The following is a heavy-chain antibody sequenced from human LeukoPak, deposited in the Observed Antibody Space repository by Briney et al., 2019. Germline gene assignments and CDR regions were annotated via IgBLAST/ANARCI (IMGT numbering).Heavy chain of an antibody. Sequence: GGSLRLSCAASGFTFSSYSMNWVRQAPGKGLEWVANIKQDGSEKYYVDSVKGRFTISRDNAKNSLYLQMNSPRAEDTAVYYCARDLSPDIVVVVAAPPDAFDIWGQGTMVTVSS. CDR1: GFTFSSYS. D-gene: IGHD2-15*01. CDR3: ARDLSPDIVVVVAAPPDAFDI. CDR2: IKQDGSEK. V-gene: IGHV3-7*01. J-gene: IGHJ3*02.